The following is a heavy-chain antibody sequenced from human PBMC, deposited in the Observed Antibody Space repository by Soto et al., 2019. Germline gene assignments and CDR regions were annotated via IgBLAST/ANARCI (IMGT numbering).Heavy chain of an antibody. CDR3: ARTVASYYFYGMDV. Sequence: QVTLKESGPVLVKPTETLTLTCTVSGFSLSNARMGVSWIRQPPGKALEWLAHIFSNDEKPYSTSLKSRLTISKDTSKSQVVLTMTNMDTVDTATDYCARTVASYYFYGMDVWGQGTTVTVSS. D-gene: IGHD2-15*01. J-gene: IGHJ6*02. CDR1: GFSLSNARMG. CDR2: IFSNDEK. V-gene: IGHV2-26*01.